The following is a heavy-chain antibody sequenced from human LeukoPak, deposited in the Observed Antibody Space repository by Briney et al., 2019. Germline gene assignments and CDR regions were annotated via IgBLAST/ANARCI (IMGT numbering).Heavy chain of an antibody. Sequence: GSSVRVSCEASGGTFSSYAISWVRQAPGQGLEWMGGIIPICGTANYAQKFQGRVTITTDESTSTAYMELSSLRSEDTAVYYCARGGSLHFDYWGQGTLVTVSS. J-gene: IGHJ4*02. CDR2: IIPICGTA. CDR1: GGTFSSYA. CDR3: ARGGSLHFDY. D-gene: IGHD1-1*01. V-gene: IGHV1-69*05.